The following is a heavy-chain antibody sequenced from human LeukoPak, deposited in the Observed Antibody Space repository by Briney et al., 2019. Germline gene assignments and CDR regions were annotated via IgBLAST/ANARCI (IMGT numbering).Heavy chain of an antibody. D-gene: IGHD3-22*01. Sequence: GGSLRLSCAASGFTFSRFSMTWVRQAPGKGLEWVSSISSSGSYTYYADSVKGRFSISRDNAKNSLYLQMNSLRAEDTAVYYCARDQPLYYCDSSSFLPHDSWGQGTLVTVSS. CDR3: ARDQPLYYCDSSSFLPHDS. J-gene: IGHJ4*02. CDR1: GFTFSRFS. CDR2: ISSSGSYT. V-gene: IGHV3-21*01.